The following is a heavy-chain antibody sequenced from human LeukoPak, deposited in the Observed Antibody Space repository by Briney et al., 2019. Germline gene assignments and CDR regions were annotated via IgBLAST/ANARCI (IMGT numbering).Heavy chain of an antibody. D-gene: IGHD5-12*01. J-gene: IGHJ6*03. Sequence: PSQTLSLTCTVSGGSISSGGYYWSWIRQPPGKGLEWIGYIYHSGSTYYNPSLKSRVTISVDRSKNQFSLKLSSVTAADTAVYYCARDQFYSGYERGLSGNNYYYYYMDVWGKGTTVTVSS. CDR2: IYHSGST. CDR1: GGSISSGGYY. V-gene: IGHV4-30-2*01. CDR3: ARDQFYSGYERGLSGNNYYYYYMDV.